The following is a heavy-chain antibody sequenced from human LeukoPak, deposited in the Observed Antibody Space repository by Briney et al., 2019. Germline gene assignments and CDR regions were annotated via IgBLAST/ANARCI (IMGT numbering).Heavy chain of an antibody. V-gene: IGHV3-33*01. J-gene: IGHJ4*02. CDR2: IWYDGSIK. Sequence: QPGRSLRLSCAASGFTFTNYGMHWVRQAPGKGLEWVAVIWYDGSIKYYADSVKGRFTISRDNSKNTLYPQMNSLRAEDTAVYYCARAYYYDTSATPDYWGQGTLVTVSS. CDR1: GFTFTNYG. CDR3: ARAYYYDTSATPDY. D-gene: IGHD3-22*01.